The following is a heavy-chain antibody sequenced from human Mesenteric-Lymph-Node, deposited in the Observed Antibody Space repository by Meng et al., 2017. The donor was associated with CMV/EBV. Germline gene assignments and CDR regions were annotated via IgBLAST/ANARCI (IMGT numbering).Heavy chain of an antibody. V-gene: IGHV4-34*01. D-gene: IGHD3-9*01. J-gene: IGHJ5*02. CDR2: INHSGST. Sequence: SETLSLTCAVYGGSFSGYYWSWIRQPPGKGLEWIGEINHSGSTNYNPSLKSRVTISVDTSKNQFSPKLSSVTAADTAVYYCASWSPRYSFDPWGQGTLVTVSS. CDR1: GGSFSGYY. CDR3: ASWSPRYSFDP.